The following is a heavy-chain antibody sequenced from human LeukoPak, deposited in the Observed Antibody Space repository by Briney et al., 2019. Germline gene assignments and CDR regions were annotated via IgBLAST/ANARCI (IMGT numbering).Heavy chain of an antibody. CDR2: IHSSGSIT. Sequence: SETLSLTCTVSGGSIRNSNNYWGWVRQPPGKGLEWIGTIHSSGSITYNTPSLKSRVTISVDTSKNGFSLRLSSVTAADTAVYYCAKDIGTNGVCYDYWGQGTLVTVSS. J-gene: IGHJ4*02. CDR1: GGSIRNSNNY. D-gene: IGHD2-8*01. CDR3: AKDIGTNGVCYDY. V-gene: IGHV4-39*02.